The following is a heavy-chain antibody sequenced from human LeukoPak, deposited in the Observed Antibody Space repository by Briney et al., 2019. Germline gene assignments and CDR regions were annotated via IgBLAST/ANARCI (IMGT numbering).Heavy chain of an antibody. D-gene: IGHD3-10*01. CDR2: ISSSSSYI. J-gene: IGHJ4*02. CDR1: GFTFSSYS. Sequence: GGSLRLSCAASGFTFSSYSMNWVRQAPGKGLEWVSSISSSSSYIYYADSVKGRFTISRDNAKNSLYLQMNSLRAEDTAVYYCARAPGVYDSGSYIDYWGQGTLVTVSS. V-gene: IGHV3-21*01. CDR3: ARAPGVYDSGSYIDY.